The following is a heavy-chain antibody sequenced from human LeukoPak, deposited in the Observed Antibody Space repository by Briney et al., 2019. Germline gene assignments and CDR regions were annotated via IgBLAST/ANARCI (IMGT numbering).Heavy chain of an antibody. V-gene: IGHV4-39*01. CDR3: ARRLDYGGNCREGFDY. J-gene: IGHJ4*02. Sequence: SETLSLTCTVSGGSISSSSYYWGWLRQPPGKGLESIGSIYYSGSTYYNPSLKSRVTISVDTSKNQFSLKLTSATAADTAVYYCARRLDYGGNCREGFDYWGQGTLVTVSS. CDR1: GGSISSSSYY. CDR2: IYYSGST. D-gene: IGHD4-23*01.